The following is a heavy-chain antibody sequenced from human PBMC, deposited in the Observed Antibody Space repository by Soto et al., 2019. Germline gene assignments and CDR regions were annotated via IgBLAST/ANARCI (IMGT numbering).Heavy chain of an antibody. V-gene: IGHV4-39*01. Sequence: SETLSLTCTVSGGSISSSSYYWGWIRQPPGKGLEWIGSIYYSGSTYYNPSLKSRVTISVDTSKNQFSLKLSSVTAADTAVYYCVRQTGYSSSWYFNYWGQGTLVTVSS. J-gene: IGHJ4*02. CDR3: VRQTGYSSSWYFNY. D-gene: IGHD6-13*01. CDR1: GGSISSSSYY. CDR2: IYYSGST.